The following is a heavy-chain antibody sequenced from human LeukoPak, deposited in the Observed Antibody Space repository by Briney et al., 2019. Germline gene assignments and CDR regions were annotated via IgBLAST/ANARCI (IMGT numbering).Heavy chain of an antibody. D-gene: IGHD3-9*01. J-gene: IGHJ4*02. Sequence: ETLSLTCAVYGGSFSGYYWSWVRQAPGKGLEWVSAISGSGGSTYYADSVKGRFTISRDNSKNTLYLQMNSLRAEDTAVYYCAKVDYDILTGYLYYFDYWGQGTLVTVSS. CDR3: AKVDYDILTGYLYYFDY. V-gene: IGHV3-23*01. CDR2: ISGSGGST. CDR1: GGSFSGYY.